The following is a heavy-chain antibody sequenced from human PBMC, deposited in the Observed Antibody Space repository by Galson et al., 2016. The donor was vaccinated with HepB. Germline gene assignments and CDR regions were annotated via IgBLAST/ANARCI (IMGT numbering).Heavy chain of an antibody. D-gene: IGHD2-15*01. J-gene: IGHJ4*02. CDR1: GFSFSSFSNYA. Sequence: SLRLSCAASGFSFSSFSNYAMSWVRQAPGKGLEWVSIFYPGGSTYYGDSVKGRFTISRDNSKNTVYLQMNSLRVEDTAMYYCARGGSGPYSWDYWGQGTLVTVSS. V-gene: IGHV3-53*01. CDR3: ARGGSGPYSWDY. CDR2: FYPGGST.